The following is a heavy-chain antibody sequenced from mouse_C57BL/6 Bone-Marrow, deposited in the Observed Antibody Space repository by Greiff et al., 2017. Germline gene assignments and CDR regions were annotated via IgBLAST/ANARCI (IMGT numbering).Heavy chain of an antibody. D-gene: IGHD2-5*01. CDR3: ARGSYYSNYEMDY. CDR2: IYPGDGDT. CDR1: GYAFSSSW. J-gene: IGHJ4*01. Sequence: VKLQESGPELVKPGASVKISCKASGYAFSSSWMNWVKQRPGKGLEWIGRIYPGDGDTNYNGKFKGKATLTADKSSSTAYMQLSSLTSEDSAVYFCARGSYYSNYEMDYWGQGTSVTVSS. V-gene: IGHV1-82*01.